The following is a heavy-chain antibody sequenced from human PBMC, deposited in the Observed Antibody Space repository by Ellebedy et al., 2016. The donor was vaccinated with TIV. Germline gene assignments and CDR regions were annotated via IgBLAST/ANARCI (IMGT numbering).Heavy chain of an antibody. J-gene: IGHJ6*02. CDR2: IYYSGST. CDR1: GGSISSSSYY. Sequence: SETLSLTCTVSGGSISSSSYYWGWIRQPPGKGLEWIGSIYYSGSTYYNPSLKSRVTISVDTSKNQFSLKLSSVTAADTAVYYCARDRVRRDCSGGSCFYYYGMDVWGQGTTVTVSS. D-gene: IGHD2-15*01. V-gene: IGHV4-39*07. CDR3: ARDRVRRDCSGGSCFYYYGMDV.